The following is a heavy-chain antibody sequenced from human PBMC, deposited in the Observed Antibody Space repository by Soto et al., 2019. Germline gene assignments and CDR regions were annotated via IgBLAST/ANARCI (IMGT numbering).Heavy chain of an antibody. CDR2: IYPGDSDT. Sequence: GESLKISCKGSGYSFTSYWIGWVRQMPRKGLEWMGIIYPGDSDTRYSPSFQGQVTISADKSISTAYLQWSSLKASDTAMYYCARLDCSGGSCYSGWFDPWGQGTLVTVSS. CDR3: ARLDCSGGSCYSGWFDP. CDR1: GYSFTSYW. J-gene: IGHJ5*02. V-gene: IGHV5-51*01. D-gene: IGHD2-15*01.